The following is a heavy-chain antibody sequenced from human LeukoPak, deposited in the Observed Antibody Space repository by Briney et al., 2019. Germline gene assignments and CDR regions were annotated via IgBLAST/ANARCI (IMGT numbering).Heavy chain of an antibody. D-gene: IGHD4/OR15-4a*01. CDR3: ATDATWFGGNYASFDY. Sequence: QTGGPLRLSCAASGLTFSTYAMSWLRQAPGKALEWVSAIGGSGGTTYFPASVQGRFPISSDNSKNLLYLQMNGLRVEDTAVFYCATDATWFGGNYASFDYWGRGTLVTGSS. V-gene: IGHV3-23*01. CDR1: GLTFSTYA. CDR2: IGGSGGTT. J-gene: IGHJ4*02.